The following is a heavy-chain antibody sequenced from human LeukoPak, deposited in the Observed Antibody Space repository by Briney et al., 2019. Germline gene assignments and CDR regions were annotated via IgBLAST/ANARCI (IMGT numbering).Heavy chain of an antibody. V-gene: IGHV3-48*04. J-gene: IGHJ4*02. CDR3: ARAMNTLGGVRNYFDS. CDR1: GFTFSGHN. Sequence: GGSLRLSCAASGFTFSGHNMNWVRQAPGKGLEWISFASISSGTIYYADSVNGRFRISRDNAKNSLDLEMNSLRVEDTAVYYCARAMNTLGGVRNYFDSWGQGTLVTVSS. CDR2: ASISSGTI. D-gene: IGHD3-16*01.